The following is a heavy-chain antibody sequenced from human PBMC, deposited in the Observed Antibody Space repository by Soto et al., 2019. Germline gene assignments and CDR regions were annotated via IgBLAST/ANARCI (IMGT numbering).Heavy chain of an antibody. V-gene: IGHV4-39*01. J-gene: IGHJ6*02. D-gene: IGHD3-10*01. CDR3: ARHGEVRTRITMVRGVITNTDIYYYYGMDV. Sequence: TSETLSLTCTVSGGSISSSSYYWGWIRQPPGKGLEWIGSIYYSGSTYYNPSLKSRVTISVDTSKNQFSLKLSSVTAADTAVYYCARHGEVRTRITMVRGVITNTDIYYYYGMDVWGQGTTVTVSS. CDR1: GGSISSSSYY. CDR2: IYYSGST.